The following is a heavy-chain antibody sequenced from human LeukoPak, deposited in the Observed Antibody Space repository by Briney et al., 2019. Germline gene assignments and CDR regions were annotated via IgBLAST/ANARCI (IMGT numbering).Heavy chain of an antibody. CDR1: GFTFSSYS. V-gene: IGHV3-21*01. CDR3: ARAVIMGYGSGSYYNSPNYFDY. Sequence: GGSLRLSCAASGFTFSSYSMNWVRQAPGKGLEWVSSISSSSSYIYYADSVKGRFTISRDNAKNSLYLQMNSLRAEDTAVYYCARAVIMGYGSGSYYNSPNYFDYWGQGTLVTVSS. D-gene: IGHD3-10*01. CDR2: ISSSSSYI. J-gene: IGHJ4*02.